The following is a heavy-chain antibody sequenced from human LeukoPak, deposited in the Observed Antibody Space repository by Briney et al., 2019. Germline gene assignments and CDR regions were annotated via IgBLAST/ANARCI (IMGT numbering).Heavy chain of an antibody. CDR3: ATPAAVVAATIARYAFDI. J-gene: IGHJ3*02. D-gene: IGHD2-2*02. V-gene: IGHV1-24*01. Sequence: ASVTVSCKVSGSTPLIELSTHWVRQAPGKGLEWMGGFDPEGTKTVYAQKFQGRVTMTEDTATDTAYMELRGLRSEDTAVYYCATPAAVVAATIARYAFDIWGQGTMVTVSS. CDR1: GSTPLIELS. CDR2: FDPEGTKT.